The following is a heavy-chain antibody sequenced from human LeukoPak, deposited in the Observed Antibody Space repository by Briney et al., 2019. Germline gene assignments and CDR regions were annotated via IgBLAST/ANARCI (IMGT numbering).Heavy chain of an antibody. CDR1: GGSISSYY. Sequence: PSETLSLTCTVSGGSISSYYWSWIRQPPGKGLEWIGYIYYSGSTNYNPSLKSRVTISVDTSKNQFSLKLSSVTAADTAVYYCARLVGSSSYGMDVWGQGTTVTVSS. V-gene: IGHV4-59*08. J-gene: IGHJ6*02. CDR2: IYYSGST. CDR3: ARLVGSSSYGMDV. D-gene: IGHD6-6*01.